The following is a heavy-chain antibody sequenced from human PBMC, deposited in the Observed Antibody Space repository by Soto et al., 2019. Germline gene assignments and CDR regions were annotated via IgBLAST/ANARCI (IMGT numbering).Heavy chain of an antibody. CDR2: ISSSGSTI. J-gene: IGHJ5*02. D-gene: IGHD2-2*01. V-gene: IGHV3-11*01. Sequence: PGGSLRLSCAASGFTFSDYYMSWMRQAPGKGLEWVSYISSSGSTICYADSVKGRFTISRDNAKNSLYLQMNSLRAEDTAVYYCARDRTDCSSTSCFIPTYNWFDPWGQGTLVTVSS. CDR3: ARDRTDCSSTSCFIPTYNWFDP. CDR1: GFTFSDYY.